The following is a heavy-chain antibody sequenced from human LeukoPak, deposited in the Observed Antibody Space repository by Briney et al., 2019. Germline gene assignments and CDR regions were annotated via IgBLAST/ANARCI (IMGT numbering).Heavy chain of an antibody. Sequence: PSETLSLTCTVSGGSISSSSYYWGWIRQPPGKGLEWIGSMYSSGTTYYNPSLKSRVTMSADTSKHQFSLKLNAVTAADTAVFYCARHSSVYSYGHAPFDYWGQGTLVTVSS. CDR1: GGSISSSSYY. V-gene: IGHV4-39*01. CDR3: ARHSSVYSYGHAPFDY. D-gene: IGHD5-18*01. J-gene: IGHJ4*02. CDR2: MYSSGTT.